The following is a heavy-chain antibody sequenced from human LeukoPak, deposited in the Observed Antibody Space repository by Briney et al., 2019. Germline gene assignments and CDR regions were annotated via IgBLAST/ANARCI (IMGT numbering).Heavy chain of an antibody. J-gene: IGHJ5*02. CDR1: GYTFTSYD. Sequence: ASVKVSCKASGYTFTSYDINWVRQATGQGLEWMGWMNPNSGNTGYAQKFQGRVTITRNTSISTAYMELRSLRSDDTAVYYCARVGSGTWFDPWGQGTLVTVSS. D-gene: IGHD6-19*01. CDR2: MNPNSGNT. CDR3: ARVGSGTWFDP. V-gene: IGHV1-8*03.